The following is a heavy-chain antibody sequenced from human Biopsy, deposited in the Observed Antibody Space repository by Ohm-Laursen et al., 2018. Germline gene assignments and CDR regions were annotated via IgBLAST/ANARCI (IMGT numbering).Heavy chain of an antibody. D-gene: IGHD3-22*01. CDR2: INAKTGDT. CDR1: GYTFTGYH. J-gene: IGHJ5*02. Sequence: SSVKVSCKASGYTFTGYHVHWVRQAPGQGLEWMGWINAKTGDTNYAQKFQGRVTMTRDTSISTAYVDLGSLRSDDTAVYYCTRGGYYYDSLAYYYWFDPWGQGTLVTVSS. CDR3: TRGGYYYDSLAYYYWFDP. V-gene: IGHV1-2*02.